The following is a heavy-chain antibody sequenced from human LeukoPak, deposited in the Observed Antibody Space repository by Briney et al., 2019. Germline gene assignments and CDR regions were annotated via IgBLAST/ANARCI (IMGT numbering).Heavy chain of an antibody. CDR3: ARGYYDLDY. V-gene: IGHV3-66*01. CDR2: IYSGGST. J-gene: IGHJ4*02. D-gene: IGHD3-22*01. CDR1: GXTVSSNF. Sequence: GGSLRLSCAASGXTVSSNFMTWVRQAPGKGLEWVSVIYSGGSTYYADSVKARFTISRDNSKNRLYLQMNSLRAEDTAVYYCARGYYDLDYWGQGTLVTVSS.